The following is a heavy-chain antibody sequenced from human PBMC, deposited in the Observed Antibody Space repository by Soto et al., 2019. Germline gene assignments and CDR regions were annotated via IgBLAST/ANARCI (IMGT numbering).Heavy chain of an antibody. Sequence: GSLRLSCVASGFTFENYAMSWVRQAPGKGLEWVSAISGSGGTTYYSDSVKGRFTISRDNSKNTVYLQMNDLRVEDAAEYFCAKDSWAIFGVPAGEYYAMDVWGQGTTVTVPS. CDR2: ISGSGGTT. V-gene: IGHV3-23*01. CDR1: GFTFENYA. CDR3: AKDSWAIFGVPAGEYYAMDV. D-gene: IGHD3-3*01. J-gene: IGHJ6*02.